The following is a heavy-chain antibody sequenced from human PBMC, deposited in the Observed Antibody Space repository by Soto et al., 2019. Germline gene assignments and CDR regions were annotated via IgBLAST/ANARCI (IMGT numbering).Heavy chain of an antibody. V-gene: IGHV4-30-4*08. CDR3: AREDDGGDRDYYGLDV. Sequence: QVQLQQSGPGLVKPSQTLSLTCTVSGGSISYEYYHWTWIRQSPGKVLEWIGYIHYSGSIIYNPSFKSRVTISVATSKNQFSLQLSSVTAADTAVYFCAREDDGGDRDYYGLDVWGQGTTVTVSS. J-gene: IGHJ6*02. D-gene: IGHD2-21*02. CDR1: GGSISYEYYH. CDR2: IHYSGSI.